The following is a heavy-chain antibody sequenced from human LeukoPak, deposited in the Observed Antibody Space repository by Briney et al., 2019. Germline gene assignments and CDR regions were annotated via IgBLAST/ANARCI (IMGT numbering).Heavy chain of an antibody. CDR3: ARDRDYYDSNSFSPDAFGI. CDR2: VNPSHHYK. V-gene: IGHV3-21*01. CDR1: GFSFKTYT. D-gene: IGHD3-22*01. Sequence: GGSLRLSCAASGFSFKTYTMNWVRQAPGKGLERVSSVNPSHHYKYYADSVKGRFTISRDNAKSSLYLQMNSLRAEDTAVYYCARDRDYYDSNSFSPDAFGIWGQGTMVTVSS. J-gene: IGHJ3*02.